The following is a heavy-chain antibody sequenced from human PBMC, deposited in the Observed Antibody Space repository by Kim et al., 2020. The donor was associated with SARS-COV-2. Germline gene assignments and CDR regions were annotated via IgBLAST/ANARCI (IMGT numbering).Heavy chain of an antibody. Sequence: GGSLRLSCTTSGFTFKNFGMHWVRQAPGKGLEWVAGICFDESTAFYEDSVKGRFTISRDNSKNILYLHMNSLRAEDTAVYYCAKAGAVGTYYSYGLDVWGKGTTVSVSS. D-gene: IGHD7-27*01. CDR1: GFTFKNFG. CDR2: ICFDESTA. V-gene: IGHV3-33*06. J-gene: IGHJ6*04. CDR3: AKAGAVGTYYSYGLDV.